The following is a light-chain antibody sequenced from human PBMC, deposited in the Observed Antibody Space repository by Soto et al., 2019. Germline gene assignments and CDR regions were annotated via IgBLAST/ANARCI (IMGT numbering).Light chain of an antibody. Sequence: EIVWTQSPGTLSLSPGERATLSCRASQSVSTYYLAWYQQKPGQAPRLLIYGASSRATGIPDRFSGTGSGTDFILTISRLEPEDFAVYYCQEYGTSRTFGQGTKVEIK. CDR1: QSVSTYY. V-gene: IGKV3-20*01. CDR2: GAS. J-gene: IGKJ1*01. CDR3: QEYGTSRT.